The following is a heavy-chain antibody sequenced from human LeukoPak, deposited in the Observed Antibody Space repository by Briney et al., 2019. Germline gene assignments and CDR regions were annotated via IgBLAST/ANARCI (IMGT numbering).Heavy chain of an antibody. Sequence: PSETLSLTCTVSGGSISSYYWSWIRQPPGKGLEWIGYIYYSGSTYYNPSLKSRVTISVDTSKNQFSLKLSSVTAADTAVYYCARERYSGLDYWGQGTLVTVSS. J-gene: IGHJ4*02. CDR2: IYYSGST. CDR1: GGSISSYY. V-gene: IGHV4-59*12. D-gene: IGHD5-12*01. CDR3: ARERYSGLDY.